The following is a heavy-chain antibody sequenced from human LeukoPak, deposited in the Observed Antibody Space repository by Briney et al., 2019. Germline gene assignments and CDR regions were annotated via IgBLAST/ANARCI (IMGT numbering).Heavy chain of an antibody. V-gene: IGHV3-30*18. CDR2: ISYDGSNK. D-gene: IGHD6-13*01. Sequence: PGGSLRLSCAASGFTFNSYGMHWVRQAPGKGLEWVTLISYDGSNKYYGDSVKGRFTISRDNSKNTVNLQVNSLRAEDTAVYYCAKGGSSNWCSYWGQGTLVTVSS. CDR3: AKGGSSNWCSY. CDR1: GFTFNSYG. J-gene: IGHJ4*02.